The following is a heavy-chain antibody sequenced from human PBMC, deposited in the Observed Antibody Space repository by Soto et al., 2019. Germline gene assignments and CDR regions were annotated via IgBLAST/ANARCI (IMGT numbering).Heavy chain of an antibody. CDR3: ARDLRVGLAHEMGV. V-gene: IGHV3-33*01. J-gene: IGHJ6*02. D-gene: IGHD3-16*01. CDR1: GFTFSSFG. CDR2: IWFDGTNE. Sequence: QVQLVESGGGVVQPGRSLRLSCAASGFTFSSFGMQWVRQAPGKGLEWVALIWFDGTNENYAVSVKGRFTISRDNSKNTRYLQMNSLRGEDTAGYYCARDLRVGLAHEMGVWGQWTAVTGSS.